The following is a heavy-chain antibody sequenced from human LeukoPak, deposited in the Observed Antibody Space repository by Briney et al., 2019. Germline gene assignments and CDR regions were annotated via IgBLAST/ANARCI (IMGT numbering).Heavy chain of an antibody. V-gene: IGHV4-59*05. CDR3: ARSYCSSTTCYAVGAFDI. CDR1: GGSISSYY. D-gene: IGHD2-2*01. J-gene: IGHJ3*02. CDR2: IYYSGTT. Sequence: SETLSLTCTVSGGSISSYYWSWIRQPPGKGLEWIGSIYYSGTTYYNPSLKSRVTISVDTSKNRFSLELSSVTAADTAVYYCARSYCSSTTCYAVGAFDIWGQGTMVTVSS.